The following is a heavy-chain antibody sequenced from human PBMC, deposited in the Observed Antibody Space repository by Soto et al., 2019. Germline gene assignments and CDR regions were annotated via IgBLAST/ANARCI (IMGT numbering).Heavy chain of an antibody. V-gene: IGHV3-48*01. J-gene: IGHJ3*01. CDR1: GFTFSSYS. CDR3: ARDQLYYNDISGRPLNAFDV. D-gene: IGHD3-22*01. CDR2: IGIGSSTK. Sequence: GSLRLSCVASGFTFSSYSMNWVRQAPGKGLEWVSYIGIGSSTKYYADSVKGRFTISRDNAKNSLYLQMNSLRAEDTAVYYCARDQLYYNDISGRPLNAFDVWGQGTMVTVSS.